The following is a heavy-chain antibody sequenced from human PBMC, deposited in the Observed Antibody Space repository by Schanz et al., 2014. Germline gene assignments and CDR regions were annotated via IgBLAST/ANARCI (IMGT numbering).Heavy chain of an antibody. Sequence: VQLVESGGGVVQPGRSLRLSCAASGFSFSDYSMNWVRQAPGKGLEWISYIKISGDVFYTDSVRGRFTISRDNARDSLFLRMNSLRAEDTAVYYCARYPRILGAFDVWGQGTVVAVS. CDR2: IKISGDV. D-gene: IGHD3-16*01. CDR3: ARYPRILGAFDV. CDR1: GFSFSDYS. V-gene: IGHV3-21*05. J-gene: IGHJ3*01.